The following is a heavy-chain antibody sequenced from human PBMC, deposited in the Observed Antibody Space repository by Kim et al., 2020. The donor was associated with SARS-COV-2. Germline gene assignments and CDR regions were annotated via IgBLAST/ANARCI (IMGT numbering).Heavy chain of an antibody. V-gene: IGHV3-74*01. J-gene: IGHJ4*02. D-gene: IGHD2-2*01. CDR2: GRTT. CDR3: VRGMPSY. Sequence: GRTTTYADSVKGRFTINRDNAKNTVYLQLNSLRGDDTAVYYCVRGMPSYWGQGALVTVSS.